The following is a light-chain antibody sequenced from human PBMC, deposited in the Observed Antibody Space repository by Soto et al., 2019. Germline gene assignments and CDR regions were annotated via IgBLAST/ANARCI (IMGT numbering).Light chain of an antibody. CDR3: QQYGSSPRT. Sequence: EIVLTQSPGTLSLSPGERATLSCRASQSVSSSYLAWYQQKPGQAPRLLIYGASSRATGIPDRFSGSGSGTDFTLTINRLETEDFAVYYCQQYGSSPRTCGQGTKVEIK. CDR1: QSVSSSY. V-gene: IGKV3-20*01. J-gene: IGKJ1*01. CDR2: GAS.